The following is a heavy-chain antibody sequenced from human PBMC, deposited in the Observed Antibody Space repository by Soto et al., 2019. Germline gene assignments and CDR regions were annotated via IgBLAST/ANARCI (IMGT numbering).Heavy chain of an antibody. CDR3: ARDLGLVLEYSSSPLYYYGMDV. Sequence: GGSLRLSCAASGFSFSGSAMHWVRQASGKGLEWVGRIRSKGNNYATAYAASVKGRFTISRDDSKNTAYLQMNSLKTEDTAVYYCARDLGLVLEYSSSPLYYYGMDVWGQGTTVTVSS. CDR1: GFSFSGSA. J-gene: IGHJ6*02. V-gene: IGHV3-73*01. D-gene: IGHD6-6*01. CDR2: IRSKGNNYAT.